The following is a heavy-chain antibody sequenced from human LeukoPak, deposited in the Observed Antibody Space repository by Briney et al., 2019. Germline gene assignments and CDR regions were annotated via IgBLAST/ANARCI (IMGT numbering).Heavy chain of an antibody. J-gene: IGHJ3*02. D-gene: IGHD5-18*01. CDR1: GYTFTSYY. CDR2: INPSGGST. V-gene: IGHV1-46*01. Sequence: GASVKVSCKASGYTFTSYYMHWVRQAPGQGLEWMGIINPSGGSTSYAQKFQGRVTMTRDMSTSTVYMELSSLRSEDTAVYYCARDRPDTAMDPDAFDIWGQGTMVTVSS. CDR3: ARDRPDTAMDPDAFDI.